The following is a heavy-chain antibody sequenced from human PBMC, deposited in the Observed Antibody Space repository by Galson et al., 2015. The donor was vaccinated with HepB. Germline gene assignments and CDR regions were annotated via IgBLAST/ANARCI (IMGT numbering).Heavy chain of an antibody. CDR2: INPNSGGT. D-gene: IGHD1-7*01. Sequence: SVKVSCKASGYTFTGYYMHWVRQAPGQGLEWMGWINPNSGGTNYAQKFQGRVTMTRDTSISTAYMELSRLRSDDTAVYYCARGFGYWNYVPSVWFEPYKPLDYWGQGTLVTVSS. CDR1: GYTFTGYY. J-gene: IGHJ4*02. CDR3: ARGFGYWNYVPSVWFEPYKPLDY. V-gene: IGHV1-2*02.